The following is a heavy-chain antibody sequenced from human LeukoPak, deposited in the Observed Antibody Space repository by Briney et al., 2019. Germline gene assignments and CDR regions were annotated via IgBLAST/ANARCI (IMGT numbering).Heavy chain of an antibody. CDR3: ATELHSGVSSSWPANFDH. D-gene: IGHD6-13*01. J-gene: IGHJ4*02. CDR1: GYTFTSNY. CDR2: INPSGGST. V-gene: IGHV1-46*01. Sequence: GASLKVSCKASGYTFTSNYMHWVRPAPGQGLEWMGIINPSGGSTRYVQKVQGRVTMTRDTSTSTVYMELSSLRSEDTAVYYCATELHSGVSSSWPANFDHWGQGTLVTVSS.